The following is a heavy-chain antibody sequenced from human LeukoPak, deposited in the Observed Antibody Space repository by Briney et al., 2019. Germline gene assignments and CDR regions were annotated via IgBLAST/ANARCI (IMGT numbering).Heavy chain of an antibody. CDR3: AKDKGRSSTSPDY. Sequence: GGSLRLSCAASGFTFDDYAMHWVRQAPGKGLEWVSGISWNSGSMGYADSVKGRFTISRDNAKNSLYLQMNSLRAEDTALYYCAKDKGRSSTSPDYWGQGTLVTVSS. D-gene: IGHD2-2*01. CDR2: ISWNSGSM. V-gene: IGHV3-9*01. J-gene: IGHJ4*02. CDR1: GFTFDDYA.